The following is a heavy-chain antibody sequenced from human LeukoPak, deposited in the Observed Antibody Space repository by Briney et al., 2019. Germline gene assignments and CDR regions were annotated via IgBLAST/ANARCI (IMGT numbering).Heavy chain of an antibody. Sequence: GGSLRLSCAASGFTFSNYAMAWVRQAPGKGLEWVSGLSGSGDNTFYAVSVKGRFTISRDNPKSTLYLQMNSLRAEDTAVYYCATEKGDSPDYWGQGTLVTVSS. CDR1: GFTFSNYA. CDR2: LSGSGDNT. CDR3: ATEKGDSPDY. J-gene: IGHJ4*02. V-gene: IGHV3-23*01. D-gene: IGHD3-16*01.